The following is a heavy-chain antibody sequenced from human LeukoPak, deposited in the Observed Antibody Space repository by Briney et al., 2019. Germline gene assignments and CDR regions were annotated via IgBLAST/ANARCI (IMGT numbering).Heavy chain of an antibody. CDR2: IYHSGST. Sequence: MTSGTLSLTCAVSGGSISSSNWWSWVRQPPGKGLEWIGEIYHSGSTNYNPSLKSRVTISVDKSKNQFSLKLSSVTAADTAVYYCASVNDYGDPLPRYMDVWGKGTAVTVSS. CDR3: ASVNDYGDPLPRYMDV. V-gene: IGHV4-4*02. D-gene: IGHD4-17*01. J-gene: IGHJ6*03. CDR1: GGSISSSNW.